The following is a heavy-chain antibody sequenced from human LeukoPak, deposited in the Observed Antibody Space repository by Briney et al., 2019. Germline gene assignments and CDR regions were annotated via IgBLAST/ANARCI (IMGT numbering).Heavy chain of an antibody. CDR2: IIPIFGTA. CDR1: GGTFSSYA. J-gene: IGHJ4*02. CDR3: ARDPGCCSSTSCYADGDY. D-gene: IGHD2-2*01. Sequence: GASVKVSCKASGGTFSSYAISWVRQAPGQGLEWMGGIIPIFGTANYAQKFQGRVTITADESTSTAYMELSSLRSEDTAVYYCARDPGCCSSTSCYADGDYWGQGTLVTVSS. V-gene: IGHV1-69*01.